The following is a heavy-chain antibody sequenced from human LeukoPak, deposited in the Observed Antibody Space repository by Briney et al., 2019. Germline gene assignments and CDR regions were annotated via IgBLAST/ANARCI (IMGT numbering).Heavy chain of an antibody. V-gene: IGHV4-34*01. Sequence: SETLSLTCAVYGGSFSGYYWSWIRQPPGKGLEWIGEINHSGSTNYNPSLKSRVTISVDTSKNQFSLKLSSVTAADTAVYYCARDRPAAAPDYWGQGTLVTVSS. CDR2: INHSGST. J-gene: IGHJ4*02. CDR3: ARDRPAAAPDY. D-gene: IGHD2-15*01. CDR1: GGSFSGYY.